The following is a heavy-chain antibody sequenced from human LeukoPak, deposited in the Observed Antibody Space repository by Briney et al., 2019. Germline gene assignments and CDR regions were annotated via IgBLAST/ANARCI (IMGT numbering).Heavy chain of an antibody. CDR2: ISYDGRNT. CDR1: GFTFSTYG. CDR3: AKELAVAGSFDF. D-gene: IGHD6-19*01. V-gene: IGHV3-30*18. J-gene: IGHJ4*02. Sequence: GGSLRLSCAASGFTFSTYGIHWVRQAPGKGLEWVAVISYDGRNTYYADSVKGRFTISRDNSRNTLYLHMNSLTVEDTAVYYCAKELAVAGSFDFWGQGTLVTVSS.